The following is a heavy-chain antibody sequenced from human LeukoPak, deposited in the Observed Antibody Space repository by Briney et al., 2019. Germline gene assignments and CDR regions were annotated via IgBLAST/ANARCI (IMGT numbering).Heavy chain of an antibody. CDR3: ATSLSSSGWFDY. D-gene: IGHD6-19*01. J-gene: IGHJ4*02. CDR1: GYTFTDYY. V-gene: IGHV1-69-2*01. Sequence: ASVKVSCKVSGYTFTDYYMHWVQQAPGKGLGWMGLVDPEDGETIYAEKFQGRVTITADTSTDTAYMELSSLRSEDTAVYYCATSLSSSGWFDYWGQGTLVTVSS. CDR2: VDPEDGET.